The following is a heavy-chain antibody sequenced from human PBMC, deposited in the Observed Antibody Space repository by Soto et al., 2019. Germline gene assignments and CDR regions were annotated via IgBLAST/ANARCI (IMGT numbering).Heavy chain of an antibody. D-gene: IGHD3-22*01. J-gene: IGHJ4*02. V-gene: IGHV3-23*01. CDR3: ARSGYYYPLDFDH. CDR1: GFTFSSSA. Sequence: QPGGSLRLSCAASGFTFSSSAMGWVRQAPGKGLEWVSAISGSGGSTYYADTVKGRFTVSRDNSKNTLYLQMNSLRAEDTAVYYCARSGYYYPLDFDHWGQGNLVTVSS. CDR2: ISGSGGST.